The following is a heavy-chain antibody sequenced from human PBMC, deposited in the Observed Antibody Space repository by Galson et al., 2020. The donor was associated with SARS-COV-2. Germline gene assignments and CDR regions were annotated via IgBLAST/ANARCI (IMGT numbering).Heavy chain of an antibody. CDR2: ISYDGSNK. CDR1: GFTFSSYA. V-gene: IGHV3-30*04. Sequence: SLKISCAASGFTFSSYAMHWVRQAPGKGLEWVAVISYDGSNKYYADSVKGRFTISRDNSKNTLYLQMNSLRAEDTAVYYCEAVLLWFGDPGASFDYWGQGTLVTVSS. J-gene: IGHJ4*02. D-gene: IGHD3-10*01. CDR3: EAVLLWFGDPGASFDY.